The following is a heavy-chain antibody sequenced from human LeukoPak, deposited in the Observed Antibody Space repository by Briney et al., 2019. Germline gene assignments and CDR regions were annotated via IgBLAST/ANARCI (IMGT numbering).Heavy chain of an antibody. CDR2: IYHSGST. CDR1: GGSISSSNW. Sequence: PSETLSLTCAVSGGSISSSNWWSWVRQPPGKGLEWIGEIYHSGSTNYNPSLKSRVTISVDTSKNQFSLKLSSVTAADTAVYYCARATKAGYFAFDIWGQGTMVTVSS. CDR3: ARATKAGYFAFDI. V-gene: IGHV4-4*02. D-gene: IGHD2-2*03. J-gene: IGHJ3*02.